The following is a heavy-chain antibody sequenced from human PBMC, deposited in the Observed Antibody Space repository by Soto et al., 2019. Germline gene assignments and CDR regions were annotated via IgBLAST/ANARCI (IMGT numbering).Heavy chain of an antibody. CDR2: INHSGST. CDR1: GGSFSGYY. V-gene: IGHV4-34*01. Sequence: SETLSLTCAVYGGSFSGYYWSWIRQPPGKGLEWIGEINHSGSTNYNPSLKSRVTISVDTSKNQFSLKLSSVTAADTAVYYCARARSIAARPRAYYYGMDVWGQGTTVTVSS. J-gene: IGHJ6*02. D-gene: IGHD6-6*01. CDR3: ARARSIAARPRAYYYGMDV.